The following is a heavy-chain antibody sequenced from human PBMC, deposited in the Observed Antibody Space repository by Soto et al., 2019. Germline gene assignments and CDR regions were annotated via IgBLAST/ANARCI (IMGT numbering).Heavy chain of an antibody. Sequence: PGGSLRLSCAASGFAFSFSPMHWVRQAPGKGLEWVAVISYDGSNTHYADSVKGRFTISRGNSKNTQSLQMNSLRPEDTAVYYCARARGASPVYFYNYGMDVWGQGTTVTVSS. CDR2: ISYDGSNT. CDR1: GFAFSFSP. V-gene: IGHV3-30*04. CDR3: ARARGASPVYFYNYGMDV. J-gene: IGHJ6*02. D-gene: IGHD2-15*01.